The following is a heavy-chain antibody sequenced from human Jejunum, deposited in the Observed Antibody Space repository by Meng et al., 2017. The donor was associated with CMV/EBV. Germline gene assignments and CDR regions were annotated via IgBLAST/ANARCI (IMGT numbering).Heavy chain of an antibody. CDR2: ISAYNGNT. CDR3: ARVEVGITSGDY. CDR1: GYTFTNDG. J-gene: IGHJ4*02. Sequence: QAQVVQSGSEVKKPGASVKASCKASGYTFTNDGITWVRQAPGQVLEWMGWISAYNGNTNYAQTLQGRLTMTTDTSTSTAYMELRSLRSDDTAVYYCARVEVGITSGDYWGQGTLVTVSS. D-gene: IGHD1-26*01. V-gene: IGHV1-18*01.